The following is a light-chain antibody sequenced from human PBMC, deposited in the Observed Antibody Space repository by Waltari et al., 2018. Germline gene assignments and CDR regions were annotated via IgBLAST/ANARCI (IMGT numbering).Light chain of an antibody. CDR2: YDS. J-gene: IGLJ1*01. V-gene: IGLV3-21*04. Sequence: SYVVTQPPSVSVAPGETATIPCRGDNIGTHLVHRYPPKAGQAPVLVIFYDSDRPPGIPERFSGSNSGNTATLTISRVEAGDEASYYCHVWHPDVDPGVFGTGTEVTVL. CDR1: NIGTHL. CDR3: HVWHPDVDPGV.